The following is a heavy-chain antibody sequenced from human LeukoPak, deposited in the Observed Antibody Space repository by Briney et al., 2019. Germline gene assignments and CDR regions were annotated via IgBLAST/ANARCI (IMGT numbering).Heavy chain of an antibody. D-gene: IGHD3-22*01. Sequence: GSLRLPCAASGFTFDDYGMSWVRQAPGKGLEWVSGINWNGGSTGYADSVKGRFTISRDNAKNSLYLQMNSLRAEDTALYYCASWYYYDSSGYLPSYYYYMDVWGKGTTVTVSS. CDR2: INWNGGST. CDR1: GFTFDDYG. CDR3: ASWYYYDSSGYLPSYYYYMDV. J-gene: IGHJ6*03. V-gene: IGHV3-20*04.